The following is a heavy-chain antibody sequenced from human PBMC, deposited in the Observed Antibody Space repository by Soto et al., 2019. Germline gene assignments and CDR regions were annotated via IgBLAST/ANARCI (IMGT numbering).Heavy chain of an antibody. CDR2: IYYGGST. J-gene: IGHJ4*02. CDR1: GGSISSSSYY. V-gene: IGHV4-39*01. Sequence: QLQLQESGPGLVKPSETLSLTCPVSGGSISSSSYYCGWTRQPPGKGREWIGSIYYGGSTYYNPSLKSRVTIAVDTSKNQFSLKLSSVTAADTAVYYCARKPDVDIVATYYFDYWGQGTLVTVSS. CDR3: ARKPDVDIVATYYFDY. D-gene: IGHD5-12*01.